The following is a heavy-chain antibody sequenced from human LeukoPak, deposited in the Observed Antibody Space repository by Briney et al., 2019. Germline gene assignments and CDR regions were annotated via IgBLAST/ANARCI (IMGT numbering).Heavy chain of an antibody. CDR1: GGSIGSSGFY. CDR3: VRHVSSGWDYYNGLDV. V-gene: IGHV4-39*01. CDR2: IYYPGST. J-gene: IGHJ6*02. D-gene: IGHD6-19*01. Sequence: PSETLSLTCKVSGGSIGSSGFYWGWVRQPPGKGLEWIGSIYYPGSTHYNPSLESRVTISVDTSKYQVSLTLSSVTATDTAVYYCVRHVSSGWDYYNGLDVWGQGTTVTVSS.